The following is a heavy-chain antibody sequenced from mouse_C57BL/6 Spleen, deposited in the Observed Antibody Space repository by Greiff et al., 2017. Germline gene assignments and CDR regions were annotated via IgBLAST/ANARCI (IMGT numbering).Heavy chain of an antibody. V-gene: IGHV1-50*01. J-gene: IGHJ1*03. D-gene: IGHD1-1*01. CDR1: GYTFTSYW. CDR3: ARRGYGSSYGWYFDV. CDR2: IDPSDSYT. Sequence: QVQLQQPGAELVKPGASVKLSCKASGYTFTSYWMQWVKQRPGQGLEWIGEIDPSDSYTNYNQKFKGKATLTVDTSSSTAYMQLSSLTSEDSAVYYCARRGYGSSYGWYFDVWGTGTTVTVSS.